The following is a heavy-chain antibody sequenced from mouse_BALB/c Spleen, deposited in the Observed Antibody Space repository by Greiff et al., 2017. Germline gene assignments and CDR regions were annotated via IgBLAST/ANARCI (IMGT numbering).Heavy chain of an antibody. V-gene: IGHV1S53*02. CDR3: SDGYYYAMDY. J-gene: IGHJ4*01. CDR2: ISPGNGDI. D-gene: IGHD2-3*01. CDR1: GFNIKDYY. Sequence: QVQLQQSGAELVRPGALVKLSCKASGFNIKDYYMHWVKQKPEQGLEWIGYISPGNGDIKYNEKFKGKATLTADKSSSTAYMQLNSLTSEDSAVYFCSDGYYYAMDYWGQGTSVTVSS.